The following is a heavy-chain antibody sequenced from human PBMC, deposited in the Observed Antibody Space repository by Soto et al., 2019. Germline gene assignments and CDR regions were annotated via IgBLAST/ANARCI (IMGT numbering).Heavy chain of an antibody. CDR1: GFTFSGSA. J-gene: IGHJ4*02. CDR2: ISYDGSNK. Sequence: TGGSLRLSCAASGFTFSGSAMHWVRQAPGKGLEWVAVISYDGSNKYYADSVKGRFTISRDNSKNTLYLQMNSLRAEDTAVYYCARDKSKVAGHYFDYWGQGTLVTVSS. D-gene: IGHD6-19*01. V-gene: IGHV3-30-3*01. CDR3: ARDKSKVAGHYFDY.